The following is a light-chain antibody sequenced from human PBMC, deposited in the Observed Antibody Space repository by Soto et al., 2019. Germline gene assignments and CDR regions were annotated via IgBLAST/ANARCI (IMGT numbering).Light chain of an antibody. J-gene: IGKJ2*01. V-gene: IGKV4-1*01. CDR2: WAS. Sequence: VMTQSPDSLAVSLGERATINCKSSQSVLSSSNNKNFLAWYQQRPGQPPKLLIYWASTRESGVPDRFSGSGSGTDFTLTISSLQAEDVAVYYWHQYCGPHSFGQGTKLESK. CDR3: HQYCGPHS. CDR1: QSVLSSSNNKNF.